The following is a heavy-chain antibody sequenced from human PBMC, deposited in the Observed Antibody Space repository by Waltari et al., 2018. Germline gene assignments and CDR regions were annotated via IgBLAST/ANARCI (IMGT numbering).Heavy chain of an antibody. V-gene: IGHV3-7*03. CDR3: VRDHVAAGLFFDN. CDR1: GFIFSDYW. CDR2: MNQGGSEK. D-gene: IGHD6-13*01. J-gene: IGHJ4*02. Sequence: EVQLVESGGGLVQPGGSLRLSCAASGFIFSDYWMSWVRQAPGKGLERVASMNQGGSEKYYVDSVKGRFTISRDNAKNSLFLQVNSLRAEDTAVYYCVRDHVAAGLFFDNWGQGTLVTVSS.